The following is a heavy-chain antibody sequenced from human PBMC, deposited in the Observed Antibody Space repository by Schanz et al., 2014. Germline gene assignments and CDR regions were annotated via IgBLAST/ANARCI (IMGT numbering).Heavy chain of an antibody. CDR3: ANNWNLDY. CDR1: GFAFSSYG. J-gene: IGHJ4*02. V-gene: IGHV3-23*04. CDR2: ISGRDGST. D-gene: IGHD1-20*01. Sequence: EVPLVESGGGLVQPGGSLRLSCLASGFAFSSYGMNWLRQAPGKGLEWVSAISGRDGSTYYADSVRGRFTISRDNSKNTLYLQMNSLRAEDTAVYYCANNWNLDYWGQGTLVTVSS.